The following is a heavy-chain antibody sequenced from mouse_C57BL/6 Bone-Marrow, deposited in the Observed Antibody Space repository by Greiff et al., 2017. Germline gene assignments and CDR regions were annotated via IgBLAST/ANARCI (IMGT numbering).Heavy chain of an antibody. CDR2: IDPSDSYT. CDR1: GYTFTSYW. Sequence: QVQLQQPGAELVKPGASVKLSCKASGYTFTSYWMQWVKQRPGQGLEWIGEIDPSDSYTNYNQKFKGKATLSVDTSSSTAYMQLSSLTSEDSAVYYCARGIYYGSSSAMDYWGQGTSVTVAS. CDR3: ARGIYYGSSSAMDY. J-gene: IGHJ4*01. D-gene: IGHD1-1*01. V-gene: IGHV1-50*01.